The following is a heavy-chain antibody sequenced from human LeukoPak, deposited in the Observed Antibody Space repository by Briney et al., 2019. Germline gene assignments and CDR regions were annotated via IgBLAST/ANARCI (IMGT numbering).Heavy chain of an antibody. CDR1: GYTFTGYY. Sequence: ASVKVSCKASGYTFTGYYMHWVRQAPGQGLEWMGWINPNSGGTNYAQKFQGRVTMTRDTSISTAYMELSRLRSDDTAVYYCARVPYSYGYEIYSDAFDIWGQGTMVTVSS. D-gene: IGHD5-18*01. J-gene: IGHJ3*02. CDR3: ARVPYSYGYEIYSDAFDI. CDR2: INPNSGGT. V-gene: IGHV1-2*02.